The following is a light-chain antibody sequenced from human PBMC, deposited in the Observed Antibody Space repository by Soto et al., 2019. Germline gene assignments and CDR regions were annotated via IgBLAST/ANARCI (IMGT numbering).Light chain of an antibody. Sequence: EIVMTQSPATLSVSPGERATLSCRASQGIGSTLAWYQQKPGQTPKLLIFDASTRATGVPARFSGGGSGTEFTLTISSLQPDDFATYYCQHYSSYPYTFGQGTKVDI. CDR1: QGIGST. CDR2: DAS. J-gene: IGKJ2*01. V-gene: IGKV3-15*01. CDR3: QHYSSYPYT.